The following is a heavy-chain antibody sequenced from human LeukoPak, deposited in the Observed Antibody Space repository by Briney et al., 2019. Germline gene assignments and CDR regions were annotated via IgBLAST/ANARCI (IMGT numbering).Heavy chain of an antibody. V-gene: IGHV1-2*02. D-gene: IGHD3-10*01. J-gene: IGHJ4*02. CDR1: GYTFTGYY. Sequence: ASVKVSCKASGYTFTGYYMHWVRQAPGQGLEWMGWINPNSGGTNYAQKFQGRVTMTRDTSISAAYTELSRLRSDDTAVYYCATLAPGVRQYDYWGQGTLVTVSS. CDR3: ATLAPGVRQYDY. CDR2: INPNSGGT.